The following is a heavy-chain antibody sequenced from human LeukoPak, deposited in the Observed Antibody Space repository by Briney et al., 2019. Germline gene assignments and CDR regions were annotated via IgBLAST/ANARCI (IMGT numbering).Heavy chain of an antibody. D-gene: IGHD3-16*02. CDR2: ISSSSSYI. CDR3: ARDAMITFGGVIVTHFDY. V-gene: IGHV3-21*01. Sequence: GGSLRPSCAASGFTFSSYSMNWVRQAPGKGLEWVSSISSSSSYIYYADSVKGRFTISRGNAKNSLYLQMNSLRAEDTAVYYCARDAMITFGGVIVTHFDYWGQGTLVTVSS. J-gene: IGHJ4*02. CDR1: GFTFSSYS.